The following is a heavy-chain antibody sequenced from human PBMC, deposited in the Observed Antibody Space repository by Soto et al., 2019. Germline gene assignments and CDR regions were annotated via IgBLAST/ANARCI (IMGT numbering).Heavy chain of an antibody. J-gene: IGHJ4*02. CDR2: IKQDGSER. V-gene: IGHV3-7*01. CDR1: GFTFSNYW. D-gene: IGHD3-22*01. Sequence: HPGGSLRLSCAASGFTFSNYWMSWVRQPPGKGLEWVASIKQDGSERYYVDSVKGRFTISRDNAKNSLYLQMNSQRVEDTAVYYCARVSPRDDSSGYFPDYWGQGTLVTVSS. CDR3: ARVSPRDDSSGYFPDY.